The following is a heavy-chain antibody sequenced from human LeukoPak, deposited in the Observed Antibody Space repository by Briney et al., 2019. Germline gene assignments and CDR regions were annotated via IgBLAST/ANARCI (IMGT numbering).Heavy chain of an antibody. CDR3: ARAERGGYSGYDYGMDL. Sequence: GRSLRLSCAASGFTFSSYAMHWVRQAPGKGLEGVAVISYDGSNTYYADSVKGRFTISRDNYKNTLYLQMNSLRAEDTAVYYCARAERGGYSGYDYGMDLWGKGTTVTVSS. D-gene: IGHD5-12*01. CDR1: GFTFSSYA. V-gene: IGHV3-30*04. J-gene: IGHJ6*04. CDR2: ISYDGSNT.